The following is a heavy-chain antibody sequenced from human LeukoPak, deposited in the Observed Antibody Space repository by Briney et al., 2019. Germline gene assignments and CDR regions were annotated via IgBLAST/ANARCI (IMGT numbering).Heavy chain of an antibody. CDR1: GGPISSGGYY. V-gene: IGHV4-30-2*01. CDR3: ARDGGWGQGSDY. Sequence: SQTLSLTCTVSGGPISSGGYYWSWIRQPPGKGLEWIGYIYHSGSTYYNPSLKSRVTISVDRSKNQFSLKLSSVTAADTAVYYCARDGGWGQGSDYWGQGTLVTVSS. CDR2: IYHSGST. D-gene: IGHD3-16*01. J-gene: IGHJ4*02.